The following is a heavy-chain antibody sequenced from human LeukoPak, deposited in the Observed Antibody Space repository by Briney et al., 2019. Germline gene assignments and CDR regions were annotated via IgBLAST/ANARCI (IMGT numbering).Heavy chain of an antibody. CDR3: ARDSLAAAGRKYYFDY. CDR2: ISSSSSTI. J-gene: IGHJ4*02. Sequence: PGGSLRLSCAAPGFTFSSYSMNWVRQAPGKGLEWVSYISSSSSTIYYADSVKGRFTISRDNAKNSLYLQMNSLRAEDTAVYYCARDSLAAAGRKYYFDYWGQGTLVTVSS. CDR1: GFTFSSYS. V-gene: IGHV3-48*01. D-gene: IGHD6-13*01.